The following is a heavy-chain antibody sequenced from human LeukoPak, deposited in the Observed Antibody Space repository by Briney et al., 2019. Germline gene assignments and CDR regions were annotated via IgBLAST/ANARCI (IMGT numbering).Heavy chain of an antibody. CDR3: ARAGGVKTAALDLDY. V-gene: IGHV4-59*01. J-gene: IGHJ4*02. Sequence: AETLSLTCTVSGGSISDYSWSWIRQPPGKGLEWIGNIYYSGSANHNPSLKSRVTISRDTSKNQFSLKLTSVTTADTAVYYCARAGGVKTAALDLDYWGQGTLVTVSS. D-gene: IGHD6-25*01. CDR1: GGSISDYS. CDR2: IYYSGSA.